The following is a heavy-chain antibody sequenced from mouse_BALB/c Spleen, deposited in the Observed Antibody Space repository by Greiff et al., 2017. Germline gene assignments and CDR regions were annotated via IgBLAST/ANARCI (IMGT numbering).Heavy chain of an antibody. D-gene: IGHD2-1*01. CDR2: IYPGDGDT. CDR3: ARGYYGNSWYFDV. V-gene: IGHV1-82*01. Sequence: QVQLQQSGPELVKPGASVKISCKASGYAFSSSWMNWVKQRPGQGLEWIGRIYPGDGDTNYNGKFKGKATLTADKSSSTAYMQLSSLTSVDSAVYFCARGYYGNSWYFDVWGAGTTVTVSS. CDR1: GYAFSSSW. J-gene: IGHJ1*01.